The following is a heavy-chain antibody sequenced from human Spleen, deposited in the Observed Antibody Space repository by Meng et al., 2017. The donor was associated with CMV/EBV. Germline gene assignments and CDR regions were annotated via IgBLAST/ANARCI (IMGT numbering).Heavy chain of an antibody. Sequence: SCAASGVRLEGYGMSWGRQGKGKGLEREKGKKWKGGRKGNEDTVKGRYTISRDNAKNSLYLQMNSLRAEDTALYYCARGWNTLFDYWGQGTLVTVSS. J-gene: IGHJ4*02. V-gene: IGHV3-20*04. CDR1: GVRLEGYG. CDR2: KKWKGGRK. CDR3: ARGWNTLFDY. D-gene: IGHD1-1*01.